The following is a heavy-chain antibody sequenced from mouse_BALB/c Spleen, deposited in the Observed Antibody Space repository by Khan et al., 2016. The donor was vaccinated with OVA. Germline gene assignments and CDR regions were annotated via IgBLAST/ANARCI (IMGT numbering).Heavy chain of an antibody. CDR3: ARPPYFSYVMVY. Sequence: QIQLVQSGPELKKPGETVKISCKASGYTFTNYGMNWVKQTPGQGLKWMGWINTYNGEPTYVDDFKGRFAFSLETSASTAYLQINNLQNEDTATYFCARPPYFSYVMVYWGQGTSVTVSS. CDR2: INTYNGEP. CDR1: GYTFTNYG. D-gene: IGHD2-10*01. V-gene: IGHV9-3-1*01. J-gene: IGHJ4*01.